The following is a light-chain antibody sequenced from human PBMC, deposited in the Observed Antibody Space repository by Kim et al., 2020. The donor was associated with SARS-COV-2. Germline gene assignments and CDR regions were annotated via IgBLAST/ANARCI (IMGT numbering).Light chain of an antibody. CDR3: QSYDTSWV. CDR2: EDI. Sequence: PGKTVPISCIRSSGSIVNNYVQWFQQRPGSAPTPVIYEDIRRPSGVPDRFSGSVDSSSNSASLTISGLKTEDEVDYYCQSYDTSWVFGGGTQLTVL. V-gene: IGLV6-57*03. J-gene: IGLJ3*02. CDR1: SGSIVNNY.